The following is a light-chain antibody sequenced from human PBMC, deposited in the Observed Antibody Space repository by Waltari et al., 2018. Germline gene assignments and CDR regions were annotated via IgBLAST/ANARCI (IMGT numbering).Light chain of an antibody. Sequence: SYELTQPPSVSVSPGQTASITCSGDKLGDTYDRWYQQKPGQSPVLVIYQDSKRPSGIPERFSGSNSGNTATLTISGTQAMDEADYYCQAWDSSTAVFGGGTKLTVL. CDR1: KLGDTY. CDR3: QAWDSSTAV. CDR2: QDS. J-gene: IGLJ2*01. V-gene: IGLV3-1*01.